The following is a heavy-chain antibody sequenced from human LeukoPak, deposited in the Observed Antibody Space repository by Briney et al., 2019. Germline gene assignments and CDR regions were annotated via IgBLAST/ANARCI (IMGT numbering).Heavy chain of an antibody. D-gene: IGHD3-16*01. CDR1: GFTFSSYG. CDR3: AKDYAVGSIDY. CDR2: ISRSGEST. V-gene: IGHV3-23*01. J-gene: IGHJ4*02. Sequence: HPGGSLRLSCAASGFTFSSYGMSWIRQAPGKGLEWVSSISRSGESTFYADSVRGRFTISRDNSKNTVSLQMESLRAEDTALYYCAKDYAVGSIDYWGQGTLVTVSS.